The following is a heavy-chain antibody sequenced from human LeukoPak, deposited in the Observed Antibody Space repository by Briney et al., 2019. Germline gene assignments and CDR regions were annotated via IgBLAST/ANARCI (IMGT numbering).Heavy chain of an antibody. V-gene: IGHV1-2*02. Sequence: GASVKVSCKASGYTFTGYYMHWVRQAPGQGLEWMGWINPNSGGTNYAQKFQGRVTMTRDTSISTAYMELSRLRSDDTAVYYCARGGIVGALNWFDPWDQGTLVTVSS. J-gene: IGHJ5*02. D-gene: IGHD1-26*01. CDR2: INPNSGGT. CDR1: GYTFTGYY. CDR3: ARGGIVGALNWFDP.